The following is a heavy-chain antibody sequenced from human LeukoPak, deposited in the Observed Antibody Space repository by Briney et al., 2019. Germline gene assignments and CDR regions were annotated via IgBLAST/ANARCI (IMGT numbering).Heavy chain of an antibody. J-gene: IGHJ4*02. Sequence: GGSLRLSCAASGFTFSSYAMSWVRQAPGRGLEWVGRIKSKTDGGTTDYPAPVKGRFTISRDDSKNTLYLQMNSLNTEDTAVYYCITSSRYGSESYYEFDYWGQGTLVTVSS. V-gene: IGHV3-15*01. CDR1: GFTFSSYA. CDR2: IKSKTDGGTT. D-gene: IGHD3-10*01. CDR3: ITSSRYGSESYYEFDY.